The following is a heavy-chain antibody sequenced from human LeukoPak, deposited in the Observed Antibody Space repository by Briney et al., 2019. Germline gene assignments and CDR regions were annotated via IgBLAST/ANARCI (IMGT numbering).Heavy chain of an antibody. CDR2: ISAYNGNT. CDR1: GYTFTSHG. D-gene: IGHD2-8*01. Sequence: GASVKVSCKASGYTFTSHGISWVRQAPGQGLEWMGWISAYNGNTNYAQKLQGRVTMTTDTSTSTAFMELRSLRSDDTAVYYCARNAPGVPDRFDPWGQGTLVTVSS. J-gene: IGHJ5*02. CDR3: ARNAPGVPDRFDP. V-gene: IGHV1-18*01.